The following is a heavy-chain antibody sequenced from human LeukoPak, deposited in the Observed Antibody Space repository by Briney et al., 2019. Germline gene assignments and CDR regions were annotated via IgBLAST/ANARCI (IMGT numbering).Heavy chain of an antibody. V-gene: IGHV1-18*01. CDR2: ISAYNANT. D-gene: IGHD2-21*02. J-gene: IGHJ3*02. CDR3: ARRCGGDCYDAFDI. Sequence: ASVKVSCKASGYTFTNYGISWVRQAPGQGLEWMGWISAYNANTNFAQKLQGRVTMTTDTSTSTAYMELRSLRSDDTAVYYCARRCGGDCYDAFDIWGQGTMVTVSS. CDR1: GYTFTNYG.